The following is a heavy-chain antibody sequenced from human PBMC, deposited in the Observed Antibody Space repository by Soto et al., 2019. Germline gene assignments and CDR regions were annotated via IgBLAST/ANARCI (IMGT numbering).Heavy chain of an antibody. Sequence: ETLSLTCTVSGGSISSSSYYWGWIRQPPGKGLEWIGSIYYSGSTYYNPSLKSRVTISVDTSKNQFSLKLSSVTAADTAVYYCARLGEVVVVPAAMSPYYYGMDVWGQGPTVTVSS. J-gene: IGHJ6*02. CDR1: GGSISSSSYY. V-gene: IGHV4-39*01. CDR3: ARLGEVVVVPAAMSPYYYGMDV. CDR2: IYYSGST. D-gene: IGHD2-2*01.